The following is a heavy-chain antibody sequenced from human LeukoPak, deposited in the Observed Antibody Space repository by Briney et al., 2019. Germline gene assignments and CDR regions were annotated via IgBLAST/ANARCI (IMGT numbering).Heavy chain of an antibody. Sequence: ESSETLSLTCTVSGYYIRSGHFWGWIRQPPGKGLEWIGEINHSGSTNYNPSLKSRVTISVDTSKNQFSLKLSSVTAADTAVYYCARTGYSSGWYGYWGQGTLVTVSS. CDR3: ARTGYSSGWYGY. CDR2: INHSGST. D-gene: IGHD6-19*01. CDR1: GYYIRSGHF. V-gene: IGHV4-38-2*02. J-gene: IGHJ4*02.